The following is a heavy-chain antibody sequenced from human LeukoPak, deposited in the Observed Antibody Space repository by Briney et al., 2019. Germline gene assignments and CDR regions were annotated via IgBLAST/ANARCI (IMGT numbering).Heavy chain of an antibody. CDR2: ISSSSSYI. CDR1: GFTFSSYS. D-gene: IGHD1-14*01. Sequence: PGGSLRLSCAASGFTFSSYSMNWVRQAPGKGLEWVSSISSSSSYIYYADSVKGRFTISRDNAKNSLYLQMNSLRAEDTAVYYCASALDLTLPFDYWGQGTLVTVSS. J-gene: IGHJ4*02. V-gene: IGHV3-21*04. CDR3: ASALDLTLPFDY.